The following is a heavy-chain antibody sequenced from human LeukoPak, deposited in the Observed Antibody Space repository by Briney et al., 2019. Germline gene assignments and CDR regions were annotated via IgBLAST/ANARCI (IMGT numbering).Heavy chain of an antibody. CDR3: ARVAVSGTTGWFDS. D-gene: IGHD2-8*02. CDR2: ISSTSAYI. J-gene: IGHJ5*01. Sequence: GGSLRLSCAVSGFALKSYSLSWVRQAPGKGLEWVSSISSTSAYIYYADSVKGRFTISRDNVDNVVYLQMNSLGAEDTAVYYCARVAVSGTTGWFDSWGQGTLVIVSS. CDR1: GFALKSYS. V-gene: IGHV3-21*01.